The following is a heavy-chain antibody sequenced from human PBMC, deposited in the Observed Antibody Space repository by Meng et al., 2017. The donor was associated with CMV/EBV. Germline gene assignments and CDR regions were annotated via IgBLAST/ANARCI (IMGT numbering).Heavy chain of an antibody. CDR1: GFTFSSYE. Sequence: SCAASGFTFSSYEMNWVRQPPGKGLEWIGSIYHSGSTYYNPSLKSRVTISVDTSKNQFSLKLSSVTAADPAVYYCAIGIAAGRFDPWGQGTLVTVSS. CDR3: AIGIAAGRFDP. V-gene: IGHV4-38-2*01. CDR2: IYHSGST. D-gene: IGHD6-13*01. J-gene: IGHJ5*02.